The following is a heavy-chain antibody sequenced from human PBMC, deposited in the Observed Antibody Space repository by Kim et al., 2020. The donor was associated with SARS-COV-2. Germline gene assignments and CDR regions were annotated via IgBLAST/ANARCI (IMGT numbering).Heavy chain of an antibody. CDR3: ARDHYGSGSYYYRIFDY. CDR2: IYHSGST. J-gene: IGHJ4*02. CDR1: GGSISSSNW. D-gene: IGHD3-10*01. Sequence: SETLSLTCAVSGGSISSSNWWSWVRQPPGKGLEWIGEIYHSGSTNYNPSLKSRVTISVDKSKNQFSLKLSSVTAADTAVYYCARDHYGSGSYYYRIFDYWGQGTLVTVSS. V-gene: IGHV4-4*02.